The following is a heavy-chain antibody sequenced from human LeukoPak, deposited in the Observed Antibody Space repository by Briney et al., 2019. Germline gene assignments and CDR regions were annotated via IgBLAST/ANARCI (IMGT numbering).Heavy chain of an antibody. CDR2: ISGSGGST. CDR3: AKVLSSGWFIDYFDY. CDR1: GFTFSTYA. D-gene: IGHD6-19*01. J-gene: IGHJ4*02. V-gene: IGHV3-23*01. Sequence: GGSLRLSCAASGFTFSTYAMSWVRQAPGKGLEWVSAISGSGGSTYYADSVKGRFTISRDNSKNTLYLQMNSLRAEDTAVYYCAKVLSSGWFIDYFDYWGQGTLVTVSS.